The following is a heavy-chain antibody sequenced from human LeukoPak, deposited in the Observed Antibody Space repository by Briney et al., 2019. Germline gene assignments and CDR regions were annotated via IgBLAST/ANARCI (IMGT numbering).Heavy chain of an antibody. V-gene: IGHV3-30*18. D-gene: IGHD2-21*01. J-gene: IGHJ4*02. Sequence: GRSLRLSCAASGFTFSSYGMHWVRQAPGKGLEWVAVISYDGSNKYYADSVKGRFTISRDNSKNTQYLQMNSLRAEDTAVYYCAKGSEAEAYTFDYWGQGTLVTVSS. CDR3: AKGSEAEAYTFDY. CDR1: GFTFSSYG. CDR2: ISYDGSNK.